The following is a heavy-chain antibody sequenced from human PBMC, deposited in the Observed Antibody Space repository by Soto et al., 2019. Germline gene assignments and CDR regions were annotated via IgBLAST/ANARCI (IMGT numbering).Heavy chain of an antibody. CDR1: GFTFSSYA. Sequence: GGSLRLSCAASGFTFSSYAMHWVRQAPGKGLEWVAVISYDGSNKYYADSVKGRFTISRDNSKNTLYLQMNSLRAEDTAVYYCARDRGDAFDIWGQGTMVTVSS. J-gene: IGHJ3*02. CDR3: ARDRGDAFDI. CDR2: ISYDGSNK. V-gene: IGHV3-30-3*01.